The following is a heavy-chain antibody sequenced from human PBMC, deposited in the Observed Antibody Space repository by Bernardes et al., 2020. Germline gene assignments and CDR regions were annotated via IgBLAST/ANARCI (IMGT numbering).Heavy chain of an antibody. V-gene: IGHV4-59*08. CDR1: GGSISSYY. D-gene: IGHD3-10*01. CDR2: IYYSGST. Sequence: SETLSLTCTVSGGSISSYYWNWIRQPPGKGLEWIGYIYYSGSTNYNPSLKSRLTISVDTSKNQFSLKLSSVTAADTAVYYCARGTSEFPRWFDPWGQGTLVTVSS. CDR3: ARGTSEFPRWFDP. J-gene: IGHJ5*02.